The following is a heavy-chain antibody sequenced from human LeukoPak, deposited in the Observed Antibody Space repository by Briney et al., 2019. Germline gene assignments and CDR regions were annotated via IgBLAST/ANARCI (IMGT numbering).Heavy chain of an antibody. D-gene: IGHD3-10*01. CDR1: GGSFSGYY. CDR3: ARHVWFGASLESDYYYYYYMDV. CDR2: INHSGST. J-gene: IGHJ6*03. V-gene: IGHV4-34*01. Sequence: SETLSLTCAVYGGSFSGYYWSWIRQPSGKGLEWIGEINHSGSTNYNPSLKSRVTISVDTSKNQFSLKLSSVTAADTAVYYCARHVWFGASLESDYYYYYYMDVWGKGTTVTISS.